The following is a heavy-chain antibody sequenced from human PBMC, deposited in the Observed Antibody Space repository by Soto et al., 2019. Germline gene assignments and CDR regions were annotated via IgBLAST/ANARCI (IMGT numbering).Heavy chain of an antibody. V-gene: IGHV3-23*01. D-gene: IGHD2-21*02. Sequence: EVQLLESGGGFVQPGGSLRLSCAATGFTFSVYAMTWVRQAPGKGLEWVSAVNANGGSPYSADSVKGRFTISRDNSKNPLFRQMNSLIGEDTAGYYCASLEVGDWENYYYYYGMDGWGQGTTVTVSS. CDR2: VNANGGSP. CDR3: ASLEVGDWENYYYYYGMDG. CDR1: GFTFSVYA. J-gene: IGHJ6*02.